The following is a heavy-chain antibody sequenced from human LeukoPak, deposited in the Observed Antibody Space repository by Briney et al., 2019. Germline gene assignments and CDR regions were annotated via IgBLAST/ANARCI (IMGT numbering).Heavy chain of an antibody. J-gene: IGHJ6*03. CDR2: TSANNRNT. CDR1: GYTFLSHG. CDR3: ARSQAVVSSPLYYYYMDV. D-gene: IGHD2-2*01. V-gene: IGHV1-18*01. Sequence: ASVKVSCKASGYTFLSHGFSWVRQAPGQGLEWMGWTSANNRNTNYAQRLQGRVTMTTDTSTNTAYMELRTLRSDDTAVYYCARSQAVVSSPLYYYYMDVWGKGTTIIVSS.